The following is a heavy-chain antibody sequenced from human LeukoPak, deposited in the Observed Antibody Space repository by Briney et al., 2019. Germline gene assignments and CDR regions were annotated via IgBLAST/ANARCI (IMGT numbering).Heavy chain of an antibody. V-gene: IGHV1-2*06. J-gene: IGHJ5*02. CDR2: INPNSGGT. CDR1: GYTFTGYY. D-gene: IGHD3-22*01. Sequence: ASVKVSCKASGYTFTGYYMHWVRQAPGQGLEWMGRINPNSGGTNYAQKFQGRVTMTRDTSISTAYMELSRLRSDDTAVYYCARSENYYDSSGSWFDPWGQGTLVTVSS. CDR3: ARSENYYDSSGSWFDP.